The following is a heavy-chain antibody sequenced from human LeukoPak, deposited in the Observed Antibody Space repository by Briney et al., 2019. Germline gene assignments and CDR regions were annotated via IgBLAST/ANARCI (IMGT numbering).Heavy chain of an antibody. CDR1: GGSISSSNW. CDR3: ARVVVAAPDAFDI. D-gene: IGHD2-15*01. J-gene: IGHJ3*02. V-gene: IGHV4-4*02. Sequence: PSGTLSLTCAVSGGSISSSNWWSWVRQPPGKGLEWIGTIYHSGITYYIPSLKSRVTISVDTSKNQFSLKLSSVTAADTAVYYCARVVVAAPDAFDICGQGTMVTVSS. CDR2: IYHSGIT.